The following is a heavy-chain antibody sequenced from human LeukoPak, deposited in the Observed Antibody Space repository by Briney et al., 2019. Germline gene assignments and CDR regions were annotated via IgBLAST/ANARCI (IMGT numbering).Heavy chain of an antibody. J-gene: IGHJ1*01. CDR2: IYHSGST. V-gene: IGHV4-59*01. CDR1: GGPISTYY. CDR3: ARGGAARLHLQN. Sequence: SETLSLTCTVSGGPISTYYWNWIRQPPGKGLEWIGYIYHSGSTNYNPSLQSRVTISVDTSKNQFSLNLNSVTAADTAVYYCARGGAARLHLQNWGQGTLVTVSS. D-gene: IGHD6-6*01.